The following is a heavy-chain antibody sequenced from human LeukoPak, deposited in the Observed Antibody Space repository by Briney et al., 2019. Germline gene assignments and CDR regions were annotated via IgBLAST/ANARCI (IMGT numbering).Heavy chain of an antibody. CDR3: TRAGKPPYFDY. CDR2: IRGTPYGGTT. CDR1: GFTFSDYA. J-gene: IGHJ4*02. Sequence: GVLRLSCAASGFTFSDYAMSWFRQAPGKGLEWVALIRGTPYGGTTEYAASVKGGFTISRDDSKSIAYLQMNSLKTEDTAVYYCTRAGKPPYFDYWGQGTLVIVSS. V-gene: IGHV3-49*03.